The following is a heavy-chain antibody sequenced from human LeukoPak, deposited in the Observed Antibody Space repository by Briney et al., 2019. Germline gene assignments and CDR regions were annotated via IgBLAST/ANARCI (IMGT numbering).Heavy chain of an antibody. CDR1: GFTFSSYA. Sequence: PGGSLRLSCAASGFTFSSYAMSWVRQAPGKGLEWVANIKQDGSEKNYVDSVKGRFTISRDNAKKSLYLQMNSLRAEDTAVYYCSRDYSDGWYVLWWGQGTLVTVSS. CDR2: IKQDGSEK. CDR3: SRDYSDGWYVLW. D-gene: IGHD6-19*01. J-gene: IGHJ4*02. V-gene: IGHV3-7*01.